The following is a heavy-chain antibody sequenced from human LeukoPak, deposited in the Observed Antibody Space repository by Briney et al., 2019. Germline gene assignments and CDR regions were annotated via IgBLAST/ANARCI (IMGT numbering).Heavy chain of an antibody. D-gene: IGHD3-3*01. CDR3: ARGDRFLEKDWFDP. V-gene: IGHV4-31*03. CDR1: GGSISSGGYY. Sequence: SQTLSLTCTASGGSISSGGYYWSWIRQHPGKGLEWIGYIYYSGSTYYNPSLKSRVTISVDTSKNQFSLKLSSVTAADTAVYYCARGDRFLEKDWFDPWGQGTLVTVSS. J-gene: IGHJ5*02. CDR2: IYYSGST.